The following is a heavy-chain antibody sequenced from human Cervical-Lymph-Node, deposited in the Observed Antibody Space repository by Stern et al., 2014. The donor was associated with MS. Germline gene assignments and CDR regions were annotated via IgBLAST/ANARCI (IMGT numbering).Heavy chain of an antibody. V-gene: IGHV3-30*18. CDR1: GFTFGIYG. CDR3: AKEREWLLPFDY. J-gene: IGHJ4*02. CDR2: ISYDESDK. Sequence: VQLVESGGGVVQPGRSLRLSCAASGFTFGIYGMHWVRQPPGKGLEWVAFISYDESDKTYANSVKGRFTISRDNSRDTLYLQMSSLRAEDTAVYYCAKEREWLLPFDYWGQRILVTVSS. D-gene: IGHD3-3*01.